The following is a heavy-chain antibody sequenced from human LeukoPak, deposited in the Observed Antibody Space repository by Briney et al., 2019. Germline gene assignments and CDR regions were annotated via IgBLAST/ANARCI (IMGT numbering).Heavy chain of an antibody. CDR2: ISSSGSTI. V-gene: IGHV3-11*01. CDR3: ARDSGIGDLQIYYYYYYGMDV. CDR1: GFTFSDYY. J-gene: IGHJ6*02. Sequence: GGSLRLSCAASGFTFSDYYMGWIRQAPGKGLEWVSYISSSGSTIYYADSVKGRFTISRDNAKNSLYLQMNSLRAEDTAVYYCARDSGIGDLQIYYYYYYGMDVWGQGTTVTVSS. D-gene: IGHD3-10*01.